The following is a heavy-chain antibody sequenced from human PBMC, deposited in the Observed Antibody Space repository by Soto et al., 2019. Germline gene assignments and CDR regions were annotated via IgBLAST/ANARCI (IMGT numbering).Heavy chain of an antibody. CDR2: IYYSGST. V-gene: IGHV4-31*03. Sequence: PSETRCLTCTVSGFSISSGGYYWSWIRQHPGKGLEWIGYIYYSGSTYYNPSLKSRVTISVDTSKNQFSLKLSSVTAADTAVYYCARWPQLEPRFDYWGQGTLVTVSS. D-gene: IGHD1-1*01. CDR1: GFSISSGGYY. J-gene: IGHJ4*02. CDR3: ARWPQLEPRFDY.